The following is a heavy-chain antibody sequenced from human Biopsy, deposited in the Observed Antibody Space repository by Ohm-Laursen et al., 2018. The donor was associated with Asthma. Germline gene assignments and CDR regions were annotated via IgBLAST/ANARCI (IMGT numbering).Heavy chain of an antibody. V-gene: IGHV3-9*01. CDR1: GFSFVNCA. CDR2: ISWNSGNI. Sequence: SLRLSCTSSGFSFVNCAMHWVRQAPEKGLEGVSSISWNSGNIDYADSVKGRFTISRDNAKNSLYLQMQSLRPEDAAFYYCAKSAGYYDSTDYLDFWGHGTLVTVSS. D-gene: IGHD3-22*01. J-gene: IGHJ4*01. CDR3: AKSAGYYDSTDYLDF.